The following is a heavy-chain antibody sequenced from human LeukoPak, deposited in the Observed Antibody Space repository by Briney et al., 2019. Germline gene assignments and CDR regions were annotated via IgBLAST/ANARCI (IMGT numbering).Heavy chain of an antibody. CDR2: ISGSGGST. V-gene: IGHV3-23*01. CDR3: AKVAPVYIYDFWSGYFDY. J-gene: IGHJ4*02. CDR1: GFTFSSYA. D-gene: IGHD3-3*01. Sequence: PGGSLRLSCAASGFTFSSYAMSWVRQAPGKGLEWVSAISGSGGSTYYADSVKGRFTISRDNSKNTLYLQMNSLRAEDTAVYYCAKVAPVYIYDFWSGYFDYWGQGTLVTVSS.